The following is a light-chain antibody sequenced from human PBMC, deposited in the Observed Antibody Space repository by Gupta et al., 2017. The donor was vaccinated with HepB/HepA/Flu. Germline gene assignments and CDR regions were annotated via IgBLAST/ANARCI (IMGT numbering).Light chain of an antibody. J-gene: IGKJ4*01. V-gene: IGKV1-39*01. CDR2: AAS. CDR1: QTMNNF. CDR3: QQSYSTPLT. Sequence: IQLTQSPSSLSASVGDSVTITCRASQTMNNFLHWYQQKPGEAPKLLSYAASSLQSGVPSRFRGSRSGTDFTLTINSLQPEDFATYYCQQSYSTPLTFGGGTKVEIK.